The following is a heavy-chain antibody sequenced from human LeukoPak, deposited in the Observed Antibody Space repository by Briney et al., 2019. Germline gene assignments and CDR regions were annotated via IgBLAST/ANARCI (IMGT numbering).Heavy chain of an antibody. CDR1: GYTXTSYY. D-gene: IGHD7-27*01. Sequence: GASVKVSCKASGYTXTSYYMHWVRQAPGQGLEWMGIINPSGGSTSYAQKFQGRVTMTRDTSTSTVYMELSSLRSEDTAVYYCARGLGKGYYYYGMDVWGRGTTVTVSS. J-gene: IGHJ6*02. CDR2: INPSGGST. V-gene: IGHV1-46*01. CDR3: ARGLGKGYYYYGMDV.